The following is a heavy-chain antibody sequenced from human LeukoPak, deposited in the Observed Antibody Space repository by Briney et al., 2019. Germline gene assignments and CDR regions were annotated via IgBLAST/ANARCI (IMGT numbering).Heavy chain of an antibody. V-gene: IGHV5-51*01. Sequence: GESLKISCKGSGYDFTTYWIGWVRLMPGKGLEWMGIIYPGDSDTRYSPSFQGQVTFSADKSISTAYLQWSSLKASDTAMYYCARHSLDYGGADDVFDFWGQGTMVTVSS. J-gene: IGHJ3*01. CDR2: IYPGDSDT. CDR3: ARHSLDYGGADDVFDF. D-gene: IGHD4-23*01. CDR1: GYDFTTYW.